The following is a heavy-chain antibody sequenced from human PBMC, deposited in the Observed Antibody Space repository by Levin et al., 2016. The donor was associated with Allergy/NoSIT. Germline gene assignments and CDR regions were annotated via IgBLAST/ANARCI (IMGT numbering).Heavy chain of an antibody. Sequence: WVRQAPGQGLEWMGGIIPIFGTANYAQKFRGRVTITADKSTSTAYMELSSLRSEDTAVYYCARTVNKYCSSTSCSVNVYYFDYWGQGTLVTVSS. V-gene: IGHV1-69*06. J-gene: IGHJ4*02. D-gene: IGHD2-2*01. CDR2: IIPIFGTA. CDR3: ARTVNKYCSSTSCSVNVYYFDY.